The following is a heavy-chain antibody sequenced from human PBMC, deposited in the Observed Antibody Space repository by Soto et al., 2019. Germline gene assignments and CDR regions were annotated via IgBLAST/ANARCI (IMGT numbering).Heavy chain of an antibody. V-gene: IGHV1-8*03. CDR1: GYTFNNYD. D-gene: IGHD3-10*01. CDR2: MNPNSGNT. CDR3: AREEVTMVRGVTRFYYYYGMDV. Sequence: GASVKVSCKASGYTFNNYDIHWVRQAPGHGLEWMGWMNPNSGNTGYAQKFQGRVTITADKSTSTAYMELSSLRSEDTAVYYCAREEVTMVRGVTRFYYYYGMDVWGQGTTVTVSS. J-gene: IGHJ6*02.